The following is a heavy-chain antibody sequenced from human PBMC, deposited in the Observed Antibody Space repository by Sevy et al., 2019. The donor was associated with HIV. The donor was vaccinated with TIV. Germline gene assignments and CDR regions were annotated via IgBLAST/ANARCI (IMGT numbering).Heavy chain of an antibody. Sequence: ASVKVSCKASGYTFTSYDINWVRQATGQGLEWMGWMNPNSGNTGYAQKFQGRVTMTRNTSTSTAYMELSSLRSEDTAVYYCARARVVVGASAFDIWGQGTMVTVSS. CDR1: GYTFTSYD. CDR2: MNPNSGNT. J-gene: IGHJ3*02. CDR3: ARARVVVGASAFDI. V-gene: IGHV1-8*01. D-gene: IGHD1-26*01.